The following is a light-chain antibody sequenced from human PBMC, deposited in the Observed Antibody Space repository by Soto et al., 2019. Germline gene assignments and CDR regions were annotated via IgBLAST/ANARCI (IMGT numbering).Light chain of an antibody. CDR3: SSYTRSRAYV. V-gene: IGLV2-14*01. CDR2: EVS. J-gene: IGLJ1*01. Sequence: QSVLTQPAPVSGSPGQSITISCTGTSSDVGGYNYVSWYQQQSGKAPKLMIHEVSNRPSGVSNRFSGSKSGNTASLTISGLQAEDEADYYCSSYTRSRAYVFGIGTKVTV. CDR1: SSDVGGYNY.